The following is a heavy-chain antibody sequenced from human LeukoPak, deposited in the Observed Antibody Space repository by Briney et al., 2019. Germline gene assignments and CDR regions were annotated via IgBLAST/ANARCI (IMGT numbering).Heavy chain of an antibody. CDR3: ARDRGLGGDLRSPYYYYGMDV. D-gene: IGHD3-10*01. Sequence: GGSLRLSCAASGFTFSSYAMHWVRQAPGKGLEWVAVISYDGSNKYYADSVKGRFTISRDNSKNTLYLQMNSLRAEDTAVYYCARDRGLGGDLRSPYYYYGMDVWGQGTTVTVSS. CDR1: GFTFSSYA. J-gene: IGHJ6*02. CDR2: ISYDGSNK. V-gene: IGHV3-30*04.